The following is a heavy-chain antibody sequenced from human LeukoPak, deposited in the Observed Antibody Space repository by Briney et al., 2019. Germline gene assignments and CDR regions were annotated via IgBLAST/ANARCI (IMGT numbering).Heavy chain of an antibody. V-gene: IGHV4-39*07. CDR2: IYYSGST. J-gene: IGHJ3*02. CDR3: ARDGSRGDDGFDI. D-gene: IGHD5-12*01. Sequence: SQTLSLTCAVSGGSIIISSYYWGWIRQPPGKGLEWIGSIYYSGSTYYNPSLKSRVTISVDTSKNQFSLKLSSVTAADTAVYYCARDGSRGDDGFDIWGQGTMVTVSS. CDR1: GGSIIISSYY.